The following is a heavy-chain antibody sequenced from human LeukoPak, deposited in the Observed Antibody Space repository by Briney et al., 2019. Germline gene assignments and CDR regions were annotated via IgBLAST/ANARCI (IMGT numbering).Heavy chain of an antibody. V-gene: IGHV4-34*01. Sequence: SETLSLTCAVYGGSFSGYYWSWIRQPPGKGLEWIGEINHSGSTNYNPSLKSRVTISVDTSKNQFSLKLSSVTAADTAMYYCARGKYIAVAFFDYWGQGTLVTVSS. D-gene: IGHD6-19*01. CDR1: GGSFSGYY. CDR2: INHSGST. J-gene: IGHJ4*02. CDR3: ARGKYIAVAFFDY.